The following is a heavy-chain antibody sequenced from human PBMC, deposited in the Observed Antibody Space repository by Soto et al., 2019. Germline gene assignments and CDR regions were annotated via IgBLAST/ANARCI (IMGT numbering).Heavy chain of an antibody. CDR2: IIPIFGTA. Sequence: SVKVSFQASGGTFSSYAISGVRPAPGQGLEWMGGIIPIFGTANYAQKFQGRVTITADESTSTAYMELSSLRSEDTAVYYCARNFGSSPYYYYYYGMDVWGQGTTVTVSS. J-gene: IGHJ6*02. D-gene: IGHD6-13*01. CDR3: ARNFGSSPYYYYYYGMDV. V-gene: IGHV1-69*13. CDR1: GGTFSSYA.